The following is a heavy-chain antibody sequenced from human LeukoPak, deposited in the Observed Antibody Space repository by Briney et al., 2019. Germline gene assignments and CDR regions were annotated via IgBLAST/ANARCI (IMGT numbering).Heavy chain of an antibody. Sequence: GGSLRLSCAASGFTFSDYYMSWIRQAPGKGLEWVSAISGSGGSTYYADSVKGRFTISRDNSKNTLYLQMNSLRAEDTAVYYCAKEVGDYYDSSGYYLLYFDYWGQGTLVTVSS. D-gene: IGHD3-22*01. CDR1: GFTFSDYY. CDR3: AKEVGDYYDSSGYYLLYFDY. V-gene: IGHV3-23*01. CDR2: ISGSGGST. J-gene: IGHJ4*02.